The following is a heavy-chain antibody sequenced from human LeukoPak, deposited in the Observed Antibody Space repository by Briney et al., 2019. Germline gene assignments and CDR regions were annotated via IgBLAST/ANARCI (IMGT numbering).Heavy chain of an antibody. CDR2: IYHSGSP. J-gene: IGHJ5*02. CDR3: ARDTGTGWFDP. D-gene: IGHD1/OR15-1a*01. V-gene: IGHV4-4*02. Sequence: SETLSHTCAVSGGSISSNNWWGWVRQPPGKGLEWIGEIYHSGSPNYNPSLKSRVTISVDKSRNHFSLNLSSVTAADTAVYYCARDTGTGWFDPWGQGTLVTVSS. CDR1: GGSISSNNW.